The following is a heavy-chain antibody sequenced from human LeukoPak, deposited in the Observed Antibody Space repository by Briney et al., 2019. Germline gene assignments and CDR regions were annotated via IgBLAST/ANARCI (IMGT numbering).Heavy chain of an antibody. CDR1: GFTFSSYG. D-gene: IGHD3-3*01. CDR3: XXXXXFRGLDY. J-gene: IGHJ4*02. CDR2: IWYDGSNK. Sequence: GGSLRLSCAASGFTFSSYGMHWVRQAPGKGLEWVAVIWYDGSNKYYADSVKGRFTISRDNSKNTLYLQMNSLRAEDTAGYYXXXXXXFRGLDYWGQGTLVTVSS. V-gene: IGHV3-33*01.